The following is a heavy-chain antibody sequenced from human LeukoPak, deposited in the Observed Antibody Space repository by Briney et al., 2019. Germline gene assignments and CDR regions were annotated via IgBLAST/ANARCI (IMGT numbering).Heavy chain of an antibody. Sequence: GRSLRLSCAASGFTFSSYAMHWVRQAPGKGLEWVAVISYDGSNKYYADSVKGRFTISRDNSKNTLYLQMNSLRAEDTAVYYCARPVVTAIMIAWYLDLWGRGTLVTVSS. CDR2: ISYDGSNK. CDR1: GFTFSSYA. J-gene: IGHJ2*01. D-gene: IGHD2-21*02. CDR3: ARPVVTAIMIAWYLDL. V-gene: IGHV3-30-3*01.